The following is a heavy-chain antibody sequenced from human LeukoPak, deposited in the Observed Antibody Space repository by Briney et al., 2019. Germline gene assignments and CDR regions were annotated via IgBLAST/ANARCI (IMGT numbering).Heavy chain of an antibody. CDR3: ARRARGITKGYGMDV. J-gene: IGHJ6*02. Sequence: GRSLRLSCAASGFTFSSYGMHWVRQAPGKGLEWVAVIWYDGSNKYYADSVKGRFTISRDNSKNTLYLQMNSLRAEDTAVYYCARRARGITKGYGMDVWAKGPRSPSP. CDR2: IWYDGSNK. D-gene: IGHD1-14*01. CDR1: GFTFSSYG. V-gene: IGHV3-33*01.